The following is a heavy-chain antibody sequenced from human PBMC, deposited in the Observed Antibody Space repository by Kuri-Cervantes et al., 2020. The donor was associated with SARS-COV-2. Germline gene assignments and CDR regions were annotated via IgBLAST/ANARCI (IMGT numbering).Heavy chain of an antibody. D-gene: IGHD3-3*01. CDR2: ISESGSTM. CDR1: GITGSNFE. CDR3: ARETSTIFDYYMDV. V-gene: IGHV3-48*03. Sequence: GGSLRLSCEASGITGSNFEMNWVRQAPGKGLEWLAYISESGSTMYYADSVKGRFTISRDNAKNTLYLQMNSLRAEDTAVYYCARETSTIFDYYMDVWAKGPRSPSP. J-gene: IGHJ6*03.